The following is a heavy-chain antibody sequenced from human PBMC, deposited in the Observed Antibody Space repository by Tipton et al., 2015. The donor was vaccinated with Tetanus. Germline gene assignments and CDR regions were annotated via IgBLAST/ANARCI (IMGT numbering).Heavy chain of an antibody. CDR3: AKVSAPGTIATGNFDY. Sequence: QLVQSGAEAKKPGESLKISCKGSGYSFASFWVSWVRQMPGKGLERMGIIYPGDSDTRYSPSFRGQVTISADKSISTASLQWSSLKASDSAIYYCAKVSAPGTIATGNFDYWGQGTPVTVSS. D-gene: IGHD1-1*01. V-gene: IGHV5-51*01. CDR2: IYPGDSDT. CDR1: GYSFASFW. J-gene: IGHJ4*02.